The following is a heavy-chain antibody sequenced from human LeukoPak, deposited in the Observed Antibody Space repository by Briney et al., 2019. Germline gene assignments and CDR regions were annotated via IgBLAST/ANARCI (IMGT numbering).Heavy chain of an antibody. J-gene: IGHJ4*02. CDR3: AGHHPRNTVDF. Sequence: SETLSLTCSVSGGTLNSFYWSWIRQPPGKGLEYIGYVYYTGNTKYKPSLRSRVTMSADTSKNQFSLKLSSVTAADTAVYYCAGHHPRNTVDFWGQGTLVTVSS. CDR1: GGTLNSFY. CDR2: VYYTGNT. V-gene: IGHV4-59*08. D-gene: IGHD2/OR15-2a*01.